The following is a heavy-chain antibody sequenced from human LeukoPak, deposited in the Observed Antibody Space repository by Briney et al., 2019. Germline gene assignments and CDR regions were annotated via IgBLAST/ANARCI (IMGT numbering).Heavy chain of an antibody. Sequence: PGGSLRLSCAASGFTFSNYAMTWVRQAPGKGLVWVSRISDDGSITKYADSVQGRFTISRDNAKSTEFLQMNSLRVEDTAVYFCVRRYYEYNVYDRLFDFWGQGILVTVSS. CDR1: GFTFSNYA. V-gene: IGHV3-74*01. J-gene: IGHJ4*02. CDR3: VRRYYEYNVYDRLFDF. D-gene: IGHD5/OR15-5a*01. CDR2: ISDDGSIT.